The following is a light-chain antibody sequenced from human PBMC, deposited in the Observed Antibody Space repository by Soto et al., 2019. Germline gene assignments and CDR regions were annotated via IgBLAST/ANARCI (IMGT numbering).Light chain of an antibody. J-gene: IGLJ1*01. Sequence: QCALTQPASVSGSPGQSITISCTGTSTDVGGYNYVSWYQQHPGKAPKLMISDVSNRPSGVSIRFSGSKSGNTASLTISGLQAEDEADYYCNSYSSSTTLYLFGTGTRSPS. CDR3: NSYSSSTTLYL. CDR2: DVS. CDR1: STDVGGYNY. V-gene: IGLV2-14*01.